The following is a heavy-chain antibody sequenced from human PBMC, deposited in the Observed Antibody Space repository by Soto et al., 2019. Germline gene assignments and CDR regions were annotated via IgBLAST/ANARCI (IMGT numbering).Heavy chain of an antibody. V-gene: IGHV1-18*01. D-gene: IGHD2-8*01. Sequence: QGQLVQSGPEVKKPGASVKVSCKASGYTFSRYGISWVRQAPGQGLEWMGWISGYNGDTKYAQKVQGRVTMTIDTSXYTAYMELRSLTSDDTAIYYCAKNGQPPYYYYGMDVWGQGTTVTVSS. CDR3: AKNGQPPYYYYGMDV. J-gene: IGHJ6*02. CDR2: ISGYNGDT. CDR1: GYTFSRYG.